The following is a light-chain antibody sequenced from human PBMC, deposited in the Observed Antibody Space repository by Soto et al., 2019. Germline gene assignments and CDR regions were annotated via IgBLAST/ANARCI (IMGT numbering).Light chain of an antibody. CDR2: EVI. V-gene: IGLV2-14*01. CDR1: SSDIGTYNS. Sequence: QSALTQPASVSGSPGQSITISCTGTSSDIGTYNSVSWYLHHPGKAPKLLIFEVIDRPSGVSDRFSGSKSGNTASLTISGLQPEDEADYYCCSYTSTYTLVFGGGTKLTVL. J-gene: IGLJ3*02. CDR3: CSYTSTYTLV.